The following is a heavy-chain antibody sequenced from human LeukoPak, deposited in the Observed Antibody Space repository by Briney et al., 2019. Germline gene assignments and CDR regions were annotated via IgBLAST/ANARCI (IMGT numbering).Heavy chain of an antibody. D-gene: IGHD3-22*01. CDR1: GFTFSSYG. CDR2: ISGSSTYI. CDR3: ARDHSSGRYFDF. V-gene: IGHV3-21*01. Sequence: GESLRLSCAASGFTFSSYGMNWVRQAPGKGLEWVSSISGSSTYIDYADSVKGRFTISRDNAKNALYLQMDSPRAEDTAVYYCARDHSSGRYFDFWGQGTLVTVSS. J-gene: IGHJ4*02.